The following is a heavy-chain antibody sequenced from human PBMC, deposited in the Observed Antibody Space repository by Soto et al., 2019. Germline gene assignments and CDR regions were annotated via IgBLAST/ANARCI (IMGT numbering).Heavy chain of an antibody. CDR1: GGTFSSSA. J-gene: IGHJ4*02. D-gene: IGHD3-22*01. Sequence: QVQLVQSGAEVKKPGSSVKVSCKASGGTFSSSAISWVRQAPGQGLEWMGGIIPIFGTANYAQKFQGRVTITADESTSKAYMEVGSLRSEDTAVYYCASGGTPVVIPVYYFDYWGQGTLVTVSS. CDR3: ASGGTPVVIPVYYFDY. CDR2: IIPIFGTA. V-gene: IGHV1-69*01.